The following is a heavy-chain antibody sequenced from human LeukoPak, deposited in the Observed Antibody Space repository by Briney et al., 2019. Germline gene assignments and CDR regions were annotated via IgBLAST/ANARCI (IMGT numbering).Heavy chain of an antibody. J-gene: IGHJ4*02. D-gene: IGHD1-26*01. CDR1: GFTFSDFG. CDR3: ARNNYYARDY. Sequence: GGSLRLSCAASGFTFSDFGMNWVRQAAGKGLEWVAHIKEDESEKHYVDSVKGRFTVSRDNAENSLYLQMNSLRAEDTAVYYCARNNYYARDYWGQGTLVTVSS. V-gene: IGHV3-7*01. CDR2: IKEDESEK.